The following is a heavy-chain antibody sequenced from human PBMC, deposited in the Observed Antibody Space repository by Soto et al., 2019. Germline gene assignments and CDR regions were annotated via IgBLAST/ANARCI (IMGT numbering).Heavy chain of an antibody. D-gene: IGHD3-10*01. CDR3: AREGLGFGELFHYYYYYGMDV. V-gene: IGHV3-21*01. Sequence: GSLRLSCAASGFTFSSYSMNWVRQAPGKGLEWVSSISSSSSYIYYADSVKGRFTISRDNAKNSLYLQMNSLRAEDTAVYYCAREGLGFGELFHYYYYYGMDVWGQGTTVTVSS. J-gene: IGHJ6*02. CDR2: ISSSSSYI. CDR1: GFTFSSYS.